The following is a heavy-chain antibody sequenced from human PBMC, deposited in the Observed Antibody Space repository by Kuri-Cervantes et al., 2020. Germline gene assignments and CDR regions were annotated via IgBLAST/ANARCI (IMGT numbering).Heavy chain of an antibody. CDR3: ARPGYSSSWCPFDY. J-gene: IGHJ4*02. Sequence: GGSLRLSCKGSGYSFTSYWIGWVRQMPGKGLEWMGIIYPGDSDTRYSPSFQGQVTISADKSISTAYLQWSSLKASVTAMYYCARPGYSSSWCPFDYWGQGTLVTVSS. CDR1: GYSFTSYW. V-gene: IGHV5-51*01. D-gene: IGHD6-13*01. CDR2: IYPGDSDT.